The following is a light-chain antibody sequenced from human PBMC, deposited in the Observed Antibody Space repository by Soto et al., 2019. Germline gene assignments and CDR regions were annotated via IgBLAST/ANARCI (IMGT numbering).Light chain of an antibody. V-gene: IGKV1-5*03. J-gene: IGKJ1*01. CDR3: QQYNSYSET. Sequence: DIQMTQSPSTLSTSVGDRVTITCRASQSISSWLAWYQQKPGKAPKLLIYKASSLESGVPSRFSGSGSGTEFTLTISSLQPDDFATYYCQQYNSYSETFGQRTKADVK. CDR1: QSISSW. CDR2: KAS.